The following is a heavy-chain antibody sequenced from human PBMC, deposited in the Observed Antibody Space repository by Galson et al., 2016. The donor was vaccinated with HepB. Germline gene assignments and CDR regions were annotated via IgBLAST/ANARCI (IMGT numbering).Heavy chain of an antibody. V-gene: IGHV4-39*02. CDR2: IYYGGKT. J-gene: IGHJ4*02. D-gene: IGHD3-3*01. Sequence: SETLSLTCTVSGGSINRSSYYLGWVRQPPGKGLEWIGTIYYGGKTYYNPSLKSRVTISGDTSKSQNLSLKLSSVTASDTAVYYCTRRLHGVFTPYDFDYWGQGTLVTVSS. CDR1: GGSINRSSYY. CDR3: TRRLHGVFTPYDFDY.